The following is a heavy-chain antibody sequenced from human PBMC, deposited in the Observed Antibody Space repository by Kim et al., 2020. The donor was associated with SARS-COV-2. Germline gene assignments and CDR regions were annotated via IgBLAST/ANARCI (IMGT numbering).Heavy chain of an antibody. CDR2: IYYSGNT. D-gene: IGHD2-2*01. Sequence: SETRSLTCTVSGGSISSFYWSWIRQPPGKGLEWIGYIYYSGNTNYNPSLQSRLTISVDTSKNQFSLNLNSVTAADTAVYFCARHSTYGHFDYWGQGTLVTVSS. V-gene: IGHV4-59*08. CDR3: ARHSTYGHFDY. CDR1: GGSISSFY. J-gene: IGHJ4*02.